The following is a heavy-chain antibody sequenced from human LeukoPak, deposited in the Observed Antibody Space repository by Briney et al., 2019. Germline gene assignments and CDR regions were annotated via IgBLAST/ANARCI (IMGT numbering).Heavy chain of an antibody. V-gene: IGHV3-7*01. CDR2: INQVGSAQ. CDR1: GFTSGTSW. CDR3: ARSAR. Sequence: GGSLRLSCAASGFTSGTSWMSWVPQAPGKGLKWVANINQVGSAQYYVRPVKGRFTISRDNAKSSLYLQMNSLRAEETAEYCCARSARWGQGTLVTVSS. J-gene: IGHJ4*02.